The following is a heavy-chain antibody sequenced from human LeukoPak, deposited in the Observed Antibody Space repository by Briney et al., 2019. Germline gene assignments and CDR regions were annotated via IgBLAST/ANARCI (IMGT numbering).Heavy chain of an antibody. V-gene: IGHV5-51*01. J-gene: IGHJ1*01. D-gene: IGHD2-2*01. CDR2: IYPGDSDT. Sequence: GESLKISCQGSGYSFTSYWTGWVRQMPGKGLEWMGIIYPGDSDTRYSPSFQGQVTISADKSISTAYLQWSSLKASDTAMYYCARQAVPVAKYFQHWGQGTLVTVSS. CDR1: GYSFTSYW. CDR3: ARQAVPVAKYFQH.